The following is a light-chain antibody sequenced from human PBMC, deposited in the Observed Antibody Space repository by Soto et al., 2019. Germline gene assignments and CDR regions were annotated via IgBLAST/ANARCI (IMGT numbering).Light chain of an antibody. J-gene: IGLJ2*01. CDR1: SSGVGAYDL. V-gene: IGLV2-23*01. CDR3: CSYAGNRIFV. CDR2: VNV. Sequence: QSALTQPASVSGSPGQSITISCIGTSSGVGAYDLVSWYQQSPGTAPIFIIYVNVRRPSGIDSRFSGSKSGNTAALTISGLRAEDESNYHCCSYAGNRIFVFGGGTK.